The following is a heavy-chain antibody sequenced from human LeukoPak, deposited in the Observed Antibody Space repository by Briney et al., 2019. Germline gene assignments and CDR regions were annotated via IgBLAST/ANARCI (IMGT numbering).Heavy chain of an antibody. CDR2: FDLEHGKT. CDR1: GYTLTELS. CDR3: AKTGLERYRYHYFDY. V-gene: IGHV1-24*01. D-gene: IGHD1-1*01. J-gene: IGHJ4*02. Sequence: ASVTVSCKVSGYTLTELSMHWVRQAPGKGLGWKGGFDLEHGKTIYAQKFQGRVTMTEATSTDTAYMELSSLRSEDTAVYYCAKTGLERYRYHYFDYWGQGTLVTVSS.